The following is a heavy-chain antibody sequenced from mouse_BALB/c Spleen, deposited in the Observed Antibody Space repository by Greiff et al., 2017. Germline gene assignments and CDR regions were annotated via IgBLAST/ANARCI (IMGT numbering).Heavy chain of an antibody. D-gene: IGHD1-1*01. Sequence: EVHLVESGPGLVKPSQSLSLTCTVTGYSITSDYAWNWIRQFPGNKLEWMGYISYSGSTSYNPSLKSRISITRDTSKNQFFLQLNSVTTEDTATYYCASWGPYYYGSHYYAMDYWGQGTSVTVSS. CDR3: ASWGPYYYGSHYYAMDY. J-gene: IGHJ4*01. V-gene: IGHV3-2*02. CDR1: GYSITSDYA. CDR2: ISYSGST.